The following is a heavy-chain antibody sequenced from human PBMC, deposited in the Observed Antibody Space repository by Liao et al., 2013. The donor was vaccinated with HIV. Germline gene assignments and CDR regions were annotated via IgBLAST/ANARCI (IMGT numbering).Heavy chain of an antibody. CDR2: VYSTGST. Sequence: QVQLQESGPGLVKPSETLSLSCTVSNGSISGYYWGWIRQPAGKGLEWIGRVYSTGSTNYNPSLKSRVTLSLDTSKNQFSLRLISVTAADTAVYYCARHTIFGDGDYWGQGTLVTVSS. CDR1: NGSISGYY. V-gene: IGHV4-4*07. D-gene: IGHD3-3*01. J-gene: IGHJ4*02. CDR3: ARHTIFGDGDY.